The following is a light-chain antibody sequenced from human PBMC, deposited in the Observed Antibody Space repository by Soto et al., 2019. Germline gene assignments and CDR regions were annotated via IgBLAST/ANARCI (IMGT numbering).Light chain of an antibody. CDR1: SSDVGGYNY. CDR3: SSYAGSNNFVV. CDR2: EVN. V-gene: IGLV2-8*01. J-gene: IGLJ2*01. Sequence: HSALTQPPSASGSPGQSVTISCTGTSSDVGGYNYVSWYQHHPGKAPKLMIYEVNKRPSGVPDRFSGSKSGNTASLTVSGLQAEDEADYYCSSYAGSNNFVVFGGGTKLTVL.